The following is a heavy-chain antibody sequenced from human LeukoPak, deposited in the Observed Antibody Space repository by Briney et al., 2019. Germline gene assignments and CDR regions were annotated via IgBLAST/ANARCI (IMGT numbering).Heavy chain of an antibody. D-gene: IGHD3-10*01. CDR1: GFTFHSYA. CDR3: AKQPSGSGSYFDQYYFDY. CDR2: ISVCGGST. J-gene: IGHJ4*02. V-gene: IGHV3-23*01. Sequence: GCSLRLSYAASGFTFHSYAMSWVRQAPGKGLEGVSAISVCGGSTYYADSVKGRFTISRDNSTNTLYLQMNSLRAEDTAVYYCAKQPSGSGSYFDQYYFDYWGQGTLVTVSS.